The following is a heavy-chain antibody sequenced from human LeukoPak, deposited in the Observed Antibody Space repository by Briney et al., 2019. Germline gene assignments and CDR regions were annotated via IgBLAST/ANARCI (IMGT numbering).Heavy chain of an antibody. D-gene: IGHD6-19*01. CDR3: VSSGWYGKRN. CDR2: LNPNSGNT. CDR1: GYTFTSYD. Sequence: ASVKVSCKASGYTFTSYDISWVRQAHGPGLEWMGWLNPNSGNTGYAQKFQGRVTMTRNTSISTAYMELSSVRSEDTAVYYCVSSGWYGKRNWGRGTLVTVSS. V-gene: IGHV1-8*01. J-gene: IGHJ4*02.